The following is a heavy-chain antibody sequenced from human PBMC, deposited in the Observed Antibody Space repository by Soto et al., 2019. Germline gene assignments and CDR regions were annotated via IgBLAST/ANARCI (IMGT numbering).Heavy chain of an antibody. Sequence: QVHLVQSGAEVKKPGASVKVSCKASGYTFTSYGITWVRQAPGQGLEWMGWISARNGNTDYAQKLQGRVIVTRDTSTSTAYMELRSLISDDTAVYYCARGRYGDYWGQGALVTVSS. CDR3: ARGRYGDY. V-gene: IGHV1-18*01. CDR1: GYTFTSYG. CDR2: ISARNGNT. J-gene: IGHJ4*02. D-gene: IGHD1-1*01.